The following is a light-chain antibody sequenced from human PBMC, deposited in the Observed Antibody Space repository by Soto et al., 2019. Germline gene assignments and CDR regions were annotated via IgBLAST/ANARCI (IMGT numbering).Light chain of an antibody. CDR3: QKYNSAPLLT. CDR2: AAS. Sequence: DIQMTQSPSSLSASVVDIGTITCRARQGICTYLAWYQQKPGKVPKLLIYAASTLQSGVPSRFSRSGSGTDFTLTISSLQPEDVATYYCQKYNSAPLLTFGGGTKVEIK. J-gene: IGKJ4*01. CDR1: QGICTY. V-gene: IGKV1-27*01.